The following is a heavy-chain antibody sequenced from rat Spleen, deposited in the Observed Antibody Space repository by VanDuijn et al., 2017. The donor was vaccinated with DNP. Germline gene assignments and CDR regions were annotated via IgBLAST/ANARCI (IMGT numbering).Heavy chain of an antibody. CDR3: TTAFTMMVLITPPPFDY. CDR1: GFIFSNFW. D-gene: IGHD1-12*02. CDR2: ISTGGGNT. Sequence: EVQLVESGGGPVQPGRSLKLSCVASGFIFSNFWMTWIRQAPTKGLEWVASISTGGGNTYYRDSVKGRFTISRDNAKSSLYLQMDSLRSEDTATYYCTTAFTMMVLITPPPFDYWGQGVMVTVSS. V-gene: IGHV5-25*01. J-gene: IGHJ2*01.